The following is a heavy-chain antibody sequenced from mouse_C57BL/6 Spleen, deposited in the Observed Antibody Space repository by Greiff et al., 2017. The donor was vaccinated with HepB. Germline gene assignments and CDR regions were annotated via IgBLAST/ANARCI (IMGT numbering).Heavy chain of an antibody. CDR1: GYTFTSYW. CDR2: IYPGSGST. Sequence: QVQLQQSGAELVKPGASVKMSCKASGYTFTSYWITWVKQRPGQGLEWIGDIYPGSGSTNYNEKFKSKATLTVDTSSSTAYMQLSSLTSEDSAVYYCARGFSTTVGDYWGQGTTLTVSS. CDR3: ARGFSTTVGDY. D-gene: IGHD1-1*01. J-gene: IGHJ2*01. V-gene: IGHV1-55*01.